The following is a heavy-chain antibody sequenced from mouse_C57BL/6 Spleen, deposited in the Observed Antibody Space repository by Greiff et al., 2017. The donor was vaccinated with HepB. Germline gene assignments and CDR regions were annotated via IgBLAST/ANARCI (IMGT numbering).Heavy chain of an antibody. CDR3: ARFWGSSQGY. V-gene: IGHV1-50*01. D-gene: IGHD1-1*01. Sequence: QVQLQQPGAELVKPGASVKLSCKASGYTFTSYWMQWVKQRPGQGLEWIGEIDPSDSYTNYNQKFKGKATLTVDTSSSTAYMQLSSLTSEDSAVYYCARFWGSSQGYWGQSTTLTVSS. CDR1: GYTFTSYW. CDR2: IDPSDSYT. J-gene: IGHJ2*01.